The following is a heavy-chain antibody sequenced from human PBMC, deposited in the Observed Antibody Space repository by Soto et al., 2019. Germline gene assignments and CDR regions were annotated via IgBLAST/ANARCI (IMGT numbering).Heavy chain of an antibody. CDR2: ISRDGNAI. D-gene: IGHD1-1*01. J-gene: IGHJ5*02. V-gene: IGHV3-11*01. CDR1: VFIFSDYY. CDR3: ARGAEMSSLTKWFDP. Sequence: PGWSLRLSCAASVFIFSDYYMSWIRQAPGKGLEWLAYISRDGNAIFYADSVIGRFTVSRDNAKNSLFLQMDDLRAEDTAMFFCARGAEMSSLTKWFDPWGQGTLVTVSS.